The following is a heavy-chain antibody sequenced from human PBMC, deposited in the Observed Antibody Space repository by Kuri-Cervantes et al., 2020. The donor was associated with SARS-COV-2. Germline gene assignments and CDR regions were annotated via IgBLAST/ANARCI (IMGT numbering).Heavy chain of an antibody. CDR3: ARDQLTRHWDSSDYYYMDV. V-gene: IGHV3-21*01. D-gene: IGHD1-7*01. CDR1: GFTFNRYS. CDR2: ISSRSNYI. Sequence: GGSLRLSCAASGFTFNRYSMNWVRQAPGKGLEWVSSISSRSNYIYYADSVKGRFTISRNNAKKSLFLQMNSLRAEDTTVYRCARDQLTRHWDSSDYYYMDVWGKGTTVTVSS. J-gene: IGHJ6*03.